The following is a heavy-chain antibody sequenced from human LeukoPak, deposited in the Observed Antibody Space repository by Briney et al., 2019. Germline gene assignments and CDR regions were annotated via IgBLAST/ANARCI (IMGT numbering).Heavy chain of an antibody. Sequence: SETLSLTCTVSGGSISSYYWSWIRQPPGKGLEWIGYIYYSGSTNHNPSLKSRVTISVDTSKNQFSLKPSSVTAADTAVYYCARHPRGLYYMDVWGKGTTVTVSS. V-gene: IGHV4-59*08. CDR1: GGSISSYY. CDR2: IYYSGST. CDR3: ARHPRGLYYMDV. J-gene: IGHJ6*03.